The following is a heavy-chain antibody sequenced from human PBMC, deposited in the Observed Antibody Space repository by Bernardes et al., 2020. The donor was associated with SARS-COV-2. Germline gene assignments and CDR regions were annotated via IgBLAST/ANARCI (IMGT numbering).Heavy chain of an antibody. CDR2: IYYNGNT. D-gene: IGHD2-15*01. V-gene: IGHV4-61*08. Sequence: TLSLTCTVSGSSVSSGGYYWSWIRQPPGKGLEWVGFIYYNGNTNYNPSLKSRVTISVDTSKNQLSLKLTSVTAADTAVYYCARDVRGGTLDYWGQGTPVTVSS. J-gene: IGHJ4*02. CDR3: ARDVRGGTLDY. CDR1: GSSVSSGGYY.